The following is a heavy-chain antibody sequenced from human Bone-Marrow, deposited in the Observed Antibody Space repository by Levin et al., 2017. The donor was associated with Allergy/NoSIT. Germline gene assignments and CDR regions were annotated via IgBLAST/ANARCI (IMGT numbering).Heavy chain of an antibody. Sequence: GESLKISCAASGFTFSNYAMSWVRQAPGKGLEWVSALSGSGGGTYYADSVKGRFTISRDNSKNTVYLQMSSLRSEDTALYYCATGPMVATIARPPRLVEYWCQGTLVIVSS. D-gene: IGHD5-12*01. J-gene: IGHJ4*02. CDR1: GFTFSNYA. V-gene: IGHV3-23*01. CDR2: LSGSGGGT. CDR3: ATGPMVATIARPPRLVEY.